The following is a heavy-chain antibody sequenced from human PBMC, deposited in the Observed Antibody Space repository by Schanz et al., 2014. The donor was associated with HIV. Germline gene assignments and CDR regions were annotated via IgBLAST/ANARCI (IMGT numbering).Heavy chain of an antibody. J-gene: IGHJ4*02. D-gene: IGHD4-4*01. Sequence: QVQLVQSGAEVKKPGASVKVSCKASGYTFSSYGISWVRQAPGQGLEWMGWINPNNGDTYYAQKFRGRVTMARDTSITTASMELSRVRSDDTAVYYCARDGSKTIDYWGQGTLVTV. V-gene: IGHV1-2*02. CDR2: INPNNGDT. CDR1: GYTFSSYG. CDR3: ARDGSKTIDY.